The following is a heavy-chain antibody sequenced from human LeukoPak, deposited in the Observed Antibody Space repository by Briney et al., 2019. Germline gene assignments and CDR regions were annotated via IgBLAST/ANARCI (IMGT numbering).Heavy chain of an antibody. CDR3: ARATFDSRGYYYEGEY. J-gene: IGHJ4*02. D-gene: IGHD3-22*01. CDR2: INHSGST. CDR1: GGSLSGYY. V-gene: IGHV4-34*01. Sequence: SETLSLTCAVYGGSLSGYYWNWIRQSPGKGLEWIGEINHSGSTNYNPSLKSRVTISVDTSKNQFSLKLSSVTAADTAVYYCARATFDSRGYYYEGEYWGQGSLVTVSS.